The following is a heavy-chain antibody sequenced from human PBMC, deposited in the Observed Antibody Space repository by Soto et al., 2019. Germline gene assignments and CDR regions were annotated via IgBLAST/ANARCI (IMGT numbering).Heavy chain of an antibody. D-gene: IGHD3-9*01. V-gene: IGHV4-59*01. CDR1: GDSISSYY. Sequence: ETLSLTCTVSGDSISSYYWSWIRQPPGKGLEWIGYIYYNGSTNYNPSLKSRVTISVDTSKNQFSLKLSSVTAADTAVYYCARGPYYDILTGYYPFDYWGQGTLVTVSS. CDR2: IYYNGST. J-gene: IGHJ4*02. CDR3: ARGPYYDILTGYYPFDY.